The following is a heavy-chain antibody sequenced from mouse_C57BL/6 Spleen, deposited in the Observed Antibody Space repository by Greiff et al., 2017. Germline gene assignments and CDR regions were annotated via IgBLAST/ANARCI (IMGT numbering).Heavy chain of an antibody. CDR3: AKKVYGYDWYFDV. CDR1: GFTFSDYG. V-gene: IGHV5-17*01. D-gene: IGHD2-2*01. Sequence: EVHLVESGGGLVKPGGSLKLSCAASGFTFSDYGMHWVRQAPEKGLEWVAYISSGSSTIYYADTVEGRFTISRDNAKNTLFLQMTSLRSEDTAMYYCAKKVYGYDWYFDVWGTGTTVTVSS. CDR2: ISSGSSTI. J-gene: IGHJ1*03.